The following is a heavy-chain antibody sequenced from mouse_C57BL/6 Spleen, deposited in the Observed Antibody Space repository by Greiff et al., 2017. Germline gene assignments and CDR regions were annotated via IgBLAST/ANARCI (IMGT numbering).Heavy chain of an antibody. Sequence: QVQLQQSGPGLVQPSQSLSITCTVSGFSLTSYGVHWVRQSPGKGLEWLGVIWRGGSTDYNAAFMSRLSITKDNSKSQVFFKMNSLQADDTAIYYCAKTYDYLYYYAMDYWGQGTSVTVSS. D-gene: IGHD2-4*01. CDR1: GFSLTSYG. J-gene: IGHJ4*01. CDR2: IWRGGST. CDR3: AKTYDYLYYYAMDY. V-gene: IGHV2-5*01.